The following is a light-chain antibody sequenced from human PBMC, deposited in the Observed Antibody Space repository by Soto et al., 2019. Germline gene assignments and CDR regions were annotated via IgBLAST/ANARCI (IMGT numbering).Light chain of an antibody. V-gene: IGKV1-9*01. CDR3: QQLYIYPLS. CDR1: QGISTY. CDR2: GAS. J-gene: IGKJ3*01. Sequence: DIQLTQSPSFLSASVGDRLTITCRASQGISTYLAWYQQKPGKAPEVLIYGASTLQSGVPSRFSGSGSGTEFTLTISSLQPEDVATYYCQQLYIYPLSFGPGTKVDIK.